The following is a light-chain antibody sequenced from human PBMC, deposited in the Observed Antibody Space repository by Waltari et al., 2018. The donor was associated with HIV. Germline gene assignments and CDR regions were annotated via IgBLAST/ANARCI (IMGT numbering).Light chain of an antibody. V-gene: IGLV2-11*01. CDR1: NSDVGGYNY. Sequence: QSALTQPHSLSGSPGQSVTISCTGSNSDVGGYNYASCYQQYPGVAPKLIIYDVSKRPPGVPDRFSGSKSGNTASLTISGLQTEDEADYYCCSYGGSRISYVFGTGTKVTVL. CDR3: CSYGGSRISYV. CDR2: DVS. J-gene: IGLJ1*01.